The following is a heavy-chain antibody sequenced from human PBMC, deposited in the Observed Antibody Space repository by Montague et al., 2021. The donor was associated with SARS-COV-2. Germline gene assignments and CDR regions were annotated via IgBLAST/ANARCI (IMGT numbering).Heavy chain of an antibody. Sequence: SLRLSCAASGFSFSSYEMNWVRQAPGKGLEWVSYISSSGSTIYYADSAKGRFAISRDNAKNSLYLQMNSLRAEDTAVYYCARVFATVGAMDRNDYWGQGTLVTVSS. V-gene: IGHV3-48*03. D-gene: IGHD1-26*01. CDR2: ISSSGSTI. CDR3: ARVFATVGAMDRNDY. J-gene: IGHJ4*02. CDR1: GFSFSSYE.